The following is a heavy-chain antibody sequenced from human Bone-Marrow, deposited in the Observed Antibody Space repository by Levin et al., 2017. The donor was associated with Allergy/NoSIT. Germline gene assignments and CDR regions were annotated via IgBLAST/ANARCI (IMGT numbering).Heavy chain of an antibody. V-gene: IGHV3-74*01. CDR3: ARGLYSSGWLFDY. CDR2: INSDGSST. D-gene: IGHD6-19*01. J-gene: IGHJ4*02. Sequence: SCAASGFTFSSYWMHWVRQAPGKGLVWVSRINSDGSSTSYADSVKGRFTISRDNAKNTLYLQMNSLRAEDTAVYYCARGLYSSGWLFDYWGQGTLVTVSS. CDR1: GFTFSSYW.